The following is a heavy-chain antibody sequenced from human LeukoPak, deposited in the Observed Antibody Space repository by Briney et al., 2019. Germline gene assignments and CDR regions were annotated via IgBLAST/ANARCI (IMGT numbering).Heavy chain of an antibody. D-gene: IGHD3-22*01. CDR2: INHSGST. CDR1: GGSFSGYY. J-gene: IGHJ4*02. V-gene: IGHV4-34*01. Sequence: SETLSLTCAVYGGSFSGYYWSWIRQPPGKGLEWIGEINHSGSTNYNPSLKSRVTISVDTSKNQFSLKLSSVTAADTAVYYCASDLSSGQLIDYWGQGTLVTVSS. CDR3: ASDLSSGQLIDY.